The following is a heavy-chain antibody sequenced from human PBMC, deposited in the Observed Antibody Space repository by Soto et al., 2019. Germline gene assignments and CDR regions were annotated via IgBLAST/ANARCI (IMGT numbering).Heavy chain of an antibody. Sequence: ERLCCTGVVSGCSISSGSCWGWSRQPPGKVPEWIASIYDGGTTFYNTSLKSRVTVSVDKSNNQFSLKLSSLTAADTAVYYCGKADVMVVAASTFDYWGQGTLVTVSA. J-gene: IGHJ4*02. CDR1: GCSISSGSC. V-gene: IGHV4-38-2*01. D-gene: IGHD3-10*01. CDR3: GKADVMVVAASTFDY. CDR2: IYDGGTT.